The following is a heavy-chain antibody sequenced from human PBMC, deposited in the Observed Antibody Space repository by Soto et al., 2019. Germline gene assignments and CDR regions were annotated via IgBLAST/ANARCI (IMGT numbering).Heavy chain of an antibody. CDR3: ARERTYQLSGDDALDI. D-gene: IGHD2-2*01. J-gene: IGHJ3*02. V-gene: IGHV4-4*07. CDR2: IYSSGIT. Sequence: SETLSLTCTVSGGSLSNYNWNWIRQSAGKGLEWIGRIYSSGITFYNPSLESRATLSVDMFNHQISLKVTSVTAADTAMYYGARERTYQLSGDDALDIWGRGTMVTVSS. CDR1: GGSLSNYN.